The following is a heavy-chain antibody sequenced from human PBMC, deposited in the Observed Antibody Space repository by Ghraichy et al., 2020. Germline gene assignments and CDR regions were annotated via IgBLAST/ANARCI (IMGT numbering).Heavy chain of an antibody. Sequence: GSLRLSCGVSGGSISSTNWWSWVRQPPGKGLEWIGEIYHSGTTSYNPSLKSRLTISIDKSKNQFSLKLNSVTAADTAVYYCARSASTVTNYFDYWGQGTLVTVSS. CDR1: GGSISSTNW. D-gene: IGHD4-17*01. CDR3: ARSASTVTNYFDY. V-gene: IGHV4-4*02. CDR2: IYHSGTT. J-gene: IGHJ4*02.